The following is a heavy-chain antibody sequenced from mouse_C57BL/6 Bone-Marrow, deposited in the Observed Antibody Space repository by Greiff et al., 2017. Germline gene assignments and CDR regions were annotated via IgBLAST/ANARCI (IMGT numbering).Heavy chain of an antibody. CDR1: GYTFTSYW. CDR2: IDPSDSYT. D-gene: IGHD1-1*01. CDR3: AREYYGSYYYAMDY. V-gene: IGHV1-50*01. Sequence: QVQLQQPGAELVKPGASVKLSCKASGYTFTSYWMQWVKQRPGQGLEWIGDIDPSDSYTNYNQKFKGKATLTVDTSSSKAYMQLSSLTSEDSAVYYCAREYYGSYYYAMDYWGQGTSVTVSS. J-gene: IGHJ4*01.